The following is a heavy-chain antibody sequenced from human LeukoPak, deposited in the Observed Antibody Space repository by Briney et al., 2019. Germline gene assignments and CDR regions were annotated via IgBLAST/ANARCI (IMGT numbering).Heavy chain of an antibody. CDR1: GYSFTGYY. D-gene: IGHD2-2*01. Sequence: GASVKVSCKASGYSFTGYYMHWVRQAPGQGLEWMGWINPNSGGTNYAQEFQGRVTMTRDTSISTAYMELSSLRSDDTAVYYCARGGGLGYCDTTSCLIFDYWGQGTLVGVSS. CDR2: INPNSGGT. CDR3: ARGGGLGYCDTTSCLIFDY. J-gene: IGHJ4*02. V-gene: IGHV1-2*02.